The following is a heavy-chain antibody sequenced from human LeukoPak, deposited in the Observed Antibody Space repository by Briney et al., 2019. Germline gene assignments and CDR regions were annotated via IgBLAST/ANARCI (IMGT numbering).Heavy chain of an antibody. CDR2: IYDSGRT. Sequence: SETLSLTCTVSGGSISGYYWTWIRQPPGKGLEWIGYIYDSGRTNYNPSLQSRVTISMDTSKNQFSLKLSSVTAADTAVYYCAREQQNWFDPWGQGTLVTVSS. V-gene: IGHV4-59*01. D-gene: IGHD1-1*01. J-gene: IGHJ5*02. CDR1: GGSISGYY. CDR3: AREQQNWFDP.